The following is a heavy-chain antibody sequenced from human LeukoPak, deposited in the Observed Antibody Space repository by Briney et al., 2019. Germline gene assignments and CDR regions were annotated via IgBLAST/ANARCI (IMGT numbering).Heavy chain of an antibody. CDR2: INAYKRNT. V-gene: IGHV1-18*01. D-gene: IGHD3-10*01. CDR3: ARDLNSSGSYYTDY. Sequence: EASVKVSCKASGYTFAGYGISWVRQAPGQGLKWMGWINAYKRNTNYAQKPQGTITMTTNTFTNTAYTELRILRPDDTAVYYCARDLNSSGSYYTDYWGQGTLVTVSS. J-gene: IGHJ4*02. CDR1: GYTFAGYG.